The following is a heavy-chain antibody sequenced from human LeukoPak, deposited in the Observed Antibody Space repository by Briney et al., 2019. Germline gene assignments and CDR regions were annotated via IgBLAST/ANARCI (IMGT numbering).Heavy chain of an antibody. CDR2: INPNSGGT. Sequence: ASVKVSCKASGYTFTGYYMHWVRQAPGQGLEWMGWINPNSGGTNYAQKFQGWVTMTRDTSISTAYMEVSRLRSDDTAVYYCANSKHYYDNSGYYNGGAFDIWGQGTMVTVSS. CDR3: ANSKHYYDNSGYYNGGAFDI. CDR1: GYTFTGYY. D-gene: IGHD3-22*01. J-gene: IGHJ3*02. V-gene: IGHV1-2*04.